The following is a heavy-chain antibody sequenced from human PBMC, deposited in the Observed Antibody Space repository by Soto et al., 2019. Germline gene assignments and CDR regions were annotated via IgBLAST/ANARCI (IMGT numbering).Heavy chain of an antibody. V-gene: IGHV4-59*01. CDR3: AREVRSNTGCYWDY. CDR2: IHHSGST. Sequence: QVQLQESGPGLVKPSETLSLTCTVSGGSIISYYWSWIRQSPEKGLEWIGYIHHSGSTLYNPSLNYRATGSFNRSNNQFSLKLTSVTAADTALYYCAREVRSNTGCYWDYWGQGTLVTVSS. CDR1: GGSIISYY. D-gene: IGHD6-19*01. J-gene: IGHJ4*02.